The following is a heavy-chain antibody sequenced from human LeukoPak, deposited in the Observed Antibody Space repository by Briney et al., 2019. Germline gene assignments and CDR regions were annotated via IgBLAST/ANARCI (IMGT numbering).Heavy chain of an antibody. CDR2: ISAGGSST. V-gene: IGHV3-23*01. CDR1: GFAFSNYG. CDR3: AKGHYYGSGSLDY. J-gene: IGHJ4*02. Sequence: GGSLRLSCTASGFAFSNYGMNWVRQTPGKGLEWVSAISAGGSSTHYADSVKGRFTISRDNSKNTLYVQMNSLRAEDTAVYYCAKGHYYGSGSLDYWGQGTLVTVSS. D-gene: IGHD3-10*01.